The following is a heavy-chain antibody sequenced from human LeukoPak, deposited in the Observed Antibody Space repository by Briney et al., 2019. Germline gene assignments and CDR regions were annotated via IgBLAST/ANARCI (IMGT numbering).Heavy chain of an antibody. D-gene: IGHD3-9*01. J-gene: IGHJ3*02. CDR3: ARDGILTGYDAFDI. CDR1: GFTVSSNY. Sequence: GGSLSLSCAASGFTVSSNYLSWVRQAPGKGLEWVSVIYSGGSTYYADSVKGRFTISRDNSKNTLYLQMNSLRAEDTAVYYCARDGILTGYDAFDIWGQGTMVTVSS. CDR2: IYSGGST. V-gene: IGHV3-53*01.